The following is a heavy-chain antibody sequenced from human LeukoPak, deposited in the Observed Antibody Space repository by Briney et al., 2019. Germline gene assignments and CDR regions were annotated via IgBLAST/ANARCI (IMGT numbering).Heavy chain of an antibody. CDR1: GFTFSSYG. CDR3: ARSKDILTGYCFDY. D-gene: IGHD3-9*01. CDR2: ISGSGGST. V-gene: IGHV3-23*01. J-gene: IGHJ4*02. Sequence: PGGSLRLSCAASGFTFSSYGMSWVRQAPGKGLEWVSAISGSGGSTYYADSVKGRFTISRDNSKNTLYLQMNSLRAEDTAVYYCARSKDILTGYCFDYWGQGTLVTVSS.